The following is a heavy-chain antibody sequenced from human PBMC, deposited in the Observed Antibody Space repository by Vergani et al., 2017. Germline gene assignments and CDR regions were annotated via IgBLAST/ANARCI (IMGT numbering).Heavy chain of an antibody. J-gene: IGHJ4*02. CDR1: GYTFTSYG. Sequence: QVQLVQSGAEVKKPGASVKVSCKASGYTFTSYGISWVRQAPGQGLEWMGWISAYNGNTNYAQKLQGRVTMTTDTSTSTAYMELRSLRSDDTAVYYCARVVATIEEDSSSGYQTDYWGQGTLVTVSS. CDR2: ISAYNGNT. V-gene: IGHV1-18*01. D-gene: IGHD6-13*01. CDR3: ARVVATIEEDSSSGYQTDY.